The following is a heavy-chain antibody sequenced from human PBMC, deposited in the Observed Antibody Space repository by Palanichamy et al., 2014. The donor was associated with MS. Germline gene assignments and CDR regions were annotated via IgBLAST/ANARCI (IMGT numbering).Heavy chain of an antibody. V-gene: IGHV3-33*01. CDR2: IWYDGSYK. CDR3: ARDRYKNGWRGFDI. D-gene: IGHD6-19*01. CDR1: GFTFSSYG. J-gene: IGHJ3*02. Sequence: QVQLVEVWGGVVQPGTSLRLSCAASGFTFSSYGMHWVRQAPGKGLEWVALIWYDGSYKYYADSVKGRFTISRDNSKNTLYLEMNSLRAEDTAVYYCARDRYKNGWRGFDIWGQGTMVTVSS.